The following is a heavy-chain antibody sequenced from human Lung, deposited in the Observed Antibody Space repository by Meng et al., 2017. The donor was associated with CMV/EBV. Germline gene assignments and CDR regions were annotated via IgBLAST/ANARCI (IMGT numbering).Heavy chain of an antibody. CDR3: AREGVVGTTIYFDY. CDR2: IIPIFGTA. Sequence: SVTVSCKASGGTFSNYGVNWVRQAPGQGLEWMGGIIPIFGTANYAQKFQGRVTITTDESTTTAYMELSSLRSDDTAVHYCAREGVVGTTIYFDYWGQGTLVTGSS. D-gene: IGHD1-1*01. J-gene: IGHJ4*02. V-gene: IGHV1-69*05. CDR1: GGTFSNYG.